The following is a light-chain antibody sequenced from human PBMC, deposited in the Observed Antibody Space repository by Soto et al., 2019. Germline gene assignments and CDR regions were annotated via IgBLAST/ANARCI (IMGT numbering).Light chain of an antibody. CDR3: QQYGSPPWT. V-gene: IGKV3-20*01. Sequence: EMVLTQSPGTMSLSPGERATLSCRARQSVSSSYLAWYQQKPGQAPRLLIYGASSRATGIPDRFSGSGSSTDLTLTISRLEPEAFAVYYCQQYGSPPWTFRQGTKVEIK. J-gene: IGKJ1*01. CDR2: GAS. CDR1: QSVSSSY.